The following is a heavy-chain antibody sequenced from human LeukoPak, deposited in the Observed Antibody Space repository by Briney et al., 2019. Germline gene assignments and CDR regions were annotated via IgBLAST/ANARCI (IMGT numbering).Heavy chain of an antibody. CDR3: AKAVPIQEPFDY. D-gene: IGHD2-2*01. J-gene: IGHJ4*02. CDR2: IYHSGST. Sequence: SETLSLTCTVSGGSISSSSYYWGWIRQPPGKGLEWIGSIYHSGSTNYNPSLKSRVTISVDKSKNQFSLKLSSVTAADTAVYYCAKAVPIQEPFDYWGQGTLVTVSS. CDR1: GGSISSSSYY. V-gene: IGHV4-39*07.